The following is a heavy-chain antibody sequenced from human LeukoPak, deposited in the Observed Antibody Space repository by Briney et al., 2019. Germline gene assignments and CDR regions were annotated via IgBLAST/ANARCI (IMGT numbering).Heavy chain of an antibody. V-gene: IGHV4-38-2*02. CDR1: GYSISSGYY. J-gene: IGHJ5*02. CDR2: IDHSGST. Sequence: SETLSLTCTVSGYSISSGYYWGWIRQPPGKGLEWIGSIDHSGSTYYNPSLKSRVTISVDTSKNQFSLKLSSVTAADTAVYYCASSTLLDYSSGINWFDPWGQGTLVTVSS. CDR3: ASSTLLDYSSGINWFDP. D-gene: IGHD6-19*01.